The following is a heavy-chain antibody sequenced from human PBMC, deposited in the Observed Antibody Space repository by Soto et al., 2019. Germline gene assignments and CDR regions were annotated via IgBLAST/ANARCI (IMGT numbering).Heavy chain of an antibody. D-gene: IGHD5-12*01. CDR1: GGSISSYY. Sequence: SETLSLTCTVSGGSISSYYWSWIRQPPGKGLEWIGYIYYSGNTNYNPSLKSRVTISIDTSKNQFSLKLSSVTAADTAVYYCASWGGYSGNYYYYMDVWGKGTTVTVSS. J-gene: IGHJ6*03. CDR3: ASWGGYSGNYYYYMDV. CDR2: IYYSGNT. V-gene: IGHV4-59*08.